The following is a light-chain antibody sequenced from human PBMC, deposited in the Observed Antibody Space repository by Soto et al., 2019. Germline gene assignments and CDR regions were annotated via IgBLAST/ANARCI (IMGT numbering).Light chain of an antibody. CDR3: QQYGTSPQT. J-gene: IGKJ1*01. Sequence: DIVLTQSPCTLSLSPGDRATLSCRASQSVTSAYLAWYHQKPGQAPRLLIYGASNRATGIPDRFSGSGSGTDFTLTISRLEPEDFAVYYCQQYGTSPQTFGQGTKVDIK. V-gene: IGKV3-20*01. CDR2: GAS. CDR1: QSVTSAY.